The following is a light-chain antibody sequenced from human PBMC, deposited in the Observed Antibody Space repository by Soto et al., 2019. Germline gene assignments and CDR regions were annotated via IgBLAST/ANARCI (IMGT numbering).Light chain of an antibody. CDR1: SSDVGGYNY. J-gene: IGLJ1*01. Sequence: QSALTQPPSASGSPGQSVTISCTGTSSDVGGYNYVSWYQQHPGKAPKLLTYAVNKRPSGVPDRFSGSKSGNTASLTVSGLQAEDEADYYCSSYAGNNKFVFGTGTKVNRP. CDR2: AVN. V-gene: IGLV2-8*01. CDR3: SSYAGNNKFV.